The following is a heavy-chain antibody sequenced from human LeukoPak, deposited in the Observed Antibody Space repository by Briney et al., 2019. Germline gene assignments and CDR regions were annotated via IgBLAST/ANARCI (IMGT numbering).Heavy chain of an antibody. J-gene: IGHJ4*02. Sequence: SETLSLTCTVSGGSISSYYWSWIRQPPGKGLEWIGYIYHSGSTYYNPSLKSRVTISVDRSKNQFSLKLSSVTAADTAVYYCAASRSSGWYEAIDYWGQGTLVTVSS. CDR1: GGSISSYY. D-gene: IGHD6-19*01. CDR3: AASRSSGWYEAIDY. V-gene: IGHV4-59*04. CDR2: IYHSGST.